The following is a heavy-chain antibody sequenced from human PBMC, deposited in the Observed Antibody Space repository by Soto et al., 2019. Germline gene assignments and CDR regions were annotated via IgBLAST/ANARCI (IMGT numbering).Heavy chain of an antibody. Sequence: GSGPTLVNPTETLTLTCTVSGSSLSNARMGVSWIRQPPGKALEWLAHIFSNDEKSYSTSLKSRLTISKDTSKSQVVLTMTNMDPVDTATYYCARGTPQWNYAHWFDPWGQGTLVTVSS. CDR3: ARGTPQWNYAHWFDP. V-gene: IGHV2-26*01. CDR2: IFSNDEK. D-gene: IGHD1-7*01. CDR1: GSSLSNARMG. J-gene: IGHJ5*02.